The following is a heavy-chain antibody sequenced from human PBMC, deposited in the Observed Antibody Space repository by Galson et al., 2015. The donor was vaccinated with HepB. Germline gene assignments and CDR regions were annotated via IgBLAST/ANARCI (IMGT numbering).Heavy chain of an antibody. CDR1: GHTSTRYS. J-gene: IGHJ4*02. D-gene: IGHD7-27*01. CDR2: INPSGGST. V-gene: IGHV1-46*04. CDR3: VRTWGY. Sequence: SVKVSCKASGHTSTRYSIHRVQQAPGQGFEWMGVINPSGGSTSYAQKLQGRVTMARETSTSTVFMELSSLTSGDTAVYFCVRTWGYWGQGTLVTVSS.